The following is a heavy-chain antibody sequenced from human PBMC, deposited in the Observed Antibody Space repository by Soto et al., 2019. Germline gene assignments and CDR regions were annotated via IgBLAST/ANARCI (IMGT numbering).Heavy chain of an antibody. D-gene: IGHD3-3*01. V-gene: IGHV4-34*01. Sequence: QVQLQQWGAGLLKPSETLSLTCAVYGGSFSGYYWSWIRQPPGKGLEWIGEINHSGSTNYNPSLKSRVPISVDTSKNQFSLKLSSVTAADTAVYYCARGRTPYDFWSGYYDWFDPWGQGTLVTVSS. J-gene: IGHJ5*02. CDR3: ARGRTPYDFWSGYYDWFDP. CDR2: INHSGST. CDR1: GGSFSGYY.